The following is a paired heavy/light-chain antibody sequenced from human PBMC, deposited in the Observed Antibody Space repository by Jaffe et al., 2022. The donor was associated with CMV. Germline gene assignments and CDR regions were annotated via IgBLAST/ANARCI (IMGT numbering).Heavy chain of an antibody. D-gene: IGHD3-3*01. J-gene: IGHJ5*02. CDR3: ATRSALTSYYDFWSGSNVPNWFDP. Sequence: QVQLVQSGAEVKKPGASVKVSCKVSGYTLTELSMHWVRQAPGKGLEWMGGFDPEDGEAIYAQKFQGRVTMTEDTSTDTAYMKLSSLRSEDTAVYYCATRSALTSYYDFWSGSNVPNWFDPWGQGTLVTVSS. V-gene: IGHV1-24*01. CDR1: GYTLTELS. CDR2: FDPEDGEA.
Light chain of an antibody. V-gene: IGKV1-39*01. CDR1: QSISSY. CDR2: AAS. J-gene: IGKJ2*01. Sequence: DIQMTQSPSSLSASVGDRVTITCRASQSISSYLNWYQQKPGKAPKLLIYAASSLQSGVPSRFSGSGSGTDFTLTISSLQPEDFATYYCQQSYSTRRTFGQGTKLEIK. CDR3: QQSYSTRRT.